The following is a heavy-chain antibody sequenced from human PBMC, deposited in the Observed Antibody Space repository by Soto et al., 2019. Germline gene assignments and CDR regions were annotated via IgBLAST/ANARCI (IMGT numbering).Heavy chain of an antibody. CDR3: ARESGGATATLDYYYFYMDV. CDR1: GDTFNDYY. J-gene: IGHJ6*03. Sequence: QVQLVQSGAEVKKPGASVTVSCRSSGDTFNDYYIHWVRQAPGQGLEWMGWINPNGGVTKYAQKFQGWVSMPRDTSIRKVYMQLSRLRSDDTAVYYCARESGGATATLDYYYFYMDVWGTGTTVTVSS. V-gene: IGHV1-2*04. D-gene: IGHD5-12*01. CDR2: INPNGGVT.